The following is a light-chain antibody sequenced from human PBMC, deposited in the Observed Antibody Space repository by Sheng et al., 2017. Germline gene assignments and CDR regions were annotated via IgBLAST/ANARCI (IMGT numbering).Light chain of an antibody. J-gene: IGLJ2*01. CDR2: QDD. Sequence: SYELTQPPSVSVSPGQTASITCSGDKLGNKYVCWYQQKPGQSPVLVIYQDDQRPSGIPARFSGSNSGNTATLTISGTQAMDEADYYCQAWDRSQVLFGGGTKLTVL. V-gene: IGLV3-1*01. CDR1: KLGNKY. CDR3: QAWDRSQVL.